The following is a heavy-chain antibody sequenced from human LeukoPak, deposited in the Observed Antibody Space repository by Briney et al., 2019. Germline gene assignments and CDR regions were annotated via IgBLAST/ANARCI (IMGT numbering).Heavy chain of an antibody. Sequence: PGESLTLSCAASGFTFSSYWMHWVRQVPGKGLEWVSVISGSGGSTYYADSVKGRFTISRDNFKNTLFLQMNSLRAEDTAVYYCAKGSVAAVVTFIDFWGQGTLVTVSS. J-gene: IGHJ4*02. D-gene: IGHD6-13*01. V-gene: IGHV3-23*01. CDR1: GFTFSSYW. CDR2: ISGSGGST. CDR3: AKGSVAAVVTFIDF.